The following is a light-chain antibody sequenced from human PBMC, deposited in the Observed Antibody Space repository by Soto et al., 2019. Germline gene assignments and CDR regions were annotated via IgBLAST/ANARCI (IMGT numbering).Light chain of an antibody. V-gene: IGKV3-15*01. Sequence: ELVLTPSPATLSVSPGERATLSCRASQSVSSDLAWYHQKPGQAPRLLIYGASTRATGIPARFSGSGSGTEFTLTINSLQSEDFAVYYCQQYNNWPRTFGHGTKVDIK. J-gene: IGKJ1*01. CDR2: GAS. CDR3: QQYNNWPRT. CDR1: QSVSSD.